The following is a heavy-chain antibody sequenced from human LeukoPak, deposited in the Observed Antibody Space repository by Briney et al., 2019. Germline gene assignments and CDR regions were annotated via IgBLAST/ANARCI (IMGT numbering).Heavy chain of an antibody. CDR2: IYYSGST. J-gene: IGHJ5*02. CDR3: ARDWRGNWFDP. D-gene: IGHD3-3*01. CDR1: GHSISSGYF. Sequence: SETLSLTYTVSGHSISSGYFWGWIRQPPEKGLEWIGYIYYSGSTNYNPSLKSRVTISVDTSKNQFSLKLSSVTAADTAVYYCARDWRGNWFDPWGQGTLVTVSS. V-gene: IGHV4-61*01.